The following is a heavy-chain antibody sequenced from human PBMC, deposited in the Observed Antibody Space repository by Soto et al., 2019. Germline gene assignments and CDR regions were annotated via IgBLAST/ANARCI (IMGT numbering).Heavy chain of an antibody. D-gene: IGHD5-12*01. CDR3: ATHGGWLQLADAFDI. CDR1: GYSFTSYL. V-gene: IGHV5-10-1*01. J-gene: IGHJ3*02. CDR2: IDPSDSYT. Sequence: GESLKISFKGSGYSFTSYLISWVRQMPVKGLEWTGRIDPSDSYTNYSPSFQGHVTISADKSISAAYLQWSSLKASDTAMYYCATHGGWLQLADAFDILGEVTMV.